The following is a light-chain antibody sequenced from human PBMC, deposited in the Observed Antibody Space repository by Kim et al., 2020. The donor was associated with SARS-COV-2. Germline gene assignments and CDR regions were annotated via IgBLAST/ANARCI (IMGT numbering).Light chain of an antibody. CDR3: QHRSSWPRT. Sequence: EVVLTQSPATLSLSPGERATLSCRASQSVNNYLAWYQQRPGQAPRLLIYDASNTATGIPARLSGSGSGTDFTLTISSLEPEDAAVYYCQHRSSWPRTFGGGTKLEI. CDR1: QSVNNY. CDR2: DAS. V-gene: IGKV3-11*01. J-gene: IGKJ4*01.